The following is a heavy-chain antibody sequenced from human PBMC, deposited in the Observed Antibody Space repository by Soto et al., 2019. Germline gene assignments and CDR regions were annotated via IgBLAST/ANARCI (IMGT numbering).Heavy chain of an antibody. V-gene: IGHV4-34*01. J-gene: IGHJ6*02. D-gene: IGHD3-3*01. CDR2: INHSGST. Sequence: LSLTCAVYGGSFSGYYWSWIRQPPGKGLEWIGEINHSGSTNYNPSLKSRVTISVDTSKNQFSLKLSSVTAADTAVYYCARGYPTIFGVVTTFCGMDVWGQGTTVTVSS. CDR3: ARGYPTIFGVVTTFCGMDV. CDR1: GGSFSGYY.